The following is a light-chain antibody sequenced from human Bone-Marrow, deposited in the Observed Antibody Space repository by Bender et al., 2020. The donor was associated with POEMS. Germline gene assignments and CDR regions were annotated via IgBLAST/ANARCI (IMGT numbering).Light chain of an antibody. CDR3: CSHAGTFYV. CDR2: EGS. CDR1: RSDVGGYDY. V-gene: IGLV2-8*01. Sequence: QSALTPPASVSGSPGQSITISCIGTRSDVGGYDYVSWYQQHPGKAPKLLIYEGSQRPSGVPDRFSGSKSGNTASLTISGLQAEDEADYYCCSHAGTFYVFGTGTEVTVL. J-gene: IGLJ1*01.